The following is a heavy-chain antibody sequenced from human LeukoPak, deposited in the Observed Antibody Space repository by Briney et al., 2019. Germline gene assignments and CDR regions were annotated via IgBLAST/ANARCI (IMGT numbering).Heavy chain of an antibody. CDR3: ARVSRFVVVPTAIRGYYFDY. V-gene: IGHV1-3*01. CDR2: INAGNGNT. CDR1: GYTFTSYA. D-gene: IGHD2-2*01. Sequence: ASVKVSCKASGYTFTSYAMHWVRQAPGQRLEWMGWINAGNGNTKYSQKFQGRVTITRDTSASTAYMELSSLRSEDTAVYYCARVSRFVVVPTAIRGYYFDYWGQGTLVTVSS. J-gene: IGHJ4*02.